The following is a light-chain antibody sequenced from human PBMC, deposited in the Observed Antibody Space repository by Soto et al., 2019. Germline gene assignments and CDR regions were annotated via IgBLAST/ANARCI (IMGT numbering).Light chain of an antibody. CDR3: ETWDSNTRV. CDR2: LEGSGSY. Sequence: QSVLTQSSSASASLGSSVKLTCTLSSGHSGYIIAWHQQQPGKAPRYLMKLEGSGSYNKGSEVPDRFSGSSSGADRYLTISNLQSEDEADYYCETWDSNTRVFGGGTQLTVL. V-gene: IGLV4-60*03. J-gene: IGLJ3*02. CDR1: SGHSGYI.